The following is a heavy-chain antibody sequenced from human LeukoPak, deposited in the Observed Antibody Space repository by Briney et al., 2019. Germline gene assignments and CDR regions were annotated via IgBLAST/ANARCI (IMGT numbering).Heavy chain of an antibody. J-gene: IGHJ4*02. CDR2: ISYEETYK. CDR1: GFSFSDYA. V-gene: IGHV3-30-3*01. Sequence: PGGSLRLSCAASGFSFSDYAMHWVRQAPGKGLEWVAVISYEETYKNYADSVKGRFTISRDDSKNTLFLQMNSLRAEDTAVYYCARDFGVIRRWWGQATLVSVSS. CDR3: ARDFGVIRRW. D-gene: IGHD3-3*01.